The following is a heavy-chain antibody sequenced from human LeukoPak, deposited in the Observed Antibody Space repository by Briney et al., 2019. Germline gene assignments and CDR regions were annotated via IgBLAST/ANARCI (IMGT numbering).Heavy chain of an antibody. V-gene: IGHV1-69*13. D-gene: IGHD2-2*01. CDR2: IIPIFGTA. J-gene: IGHJ4*02. CDR1: GGTFSSYA. Sequence: GASVKVSCKASGGTFSSYAISWVRQAPGRGLEWMGGIIPIFGTANYAQKFQGRVTITADESTSTAYMELSSLRSEDTAVYYCARSLGYCSSTSCFIPDYWGQGTLVTVSS. CDR3: ARSLGYCSSTSCFIPDY.